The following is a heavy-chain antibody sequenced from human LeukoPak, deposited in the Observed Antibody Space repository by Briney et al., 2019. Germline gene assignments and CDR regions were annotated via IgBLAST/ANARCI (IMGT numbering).Heavy chain of an antibody. CDR2: IYTSGST. Sequence: SETLSLTCTVSGGSISSGSYYWSWIRQPAGKGLEWIGRIYTSGSTNYNPSLKSRVTISVDTSKNQFSLKLSSVTAADTAVYYCARTGEEGIDYWGQGTLVTVPS. V-gene: IGHV4-61*02. CDR3: ARTGEEGIDY. D-gene: IGHD7-27*01. J-gene: IGHJ4*02. CDR1: GGSISSGSYY.